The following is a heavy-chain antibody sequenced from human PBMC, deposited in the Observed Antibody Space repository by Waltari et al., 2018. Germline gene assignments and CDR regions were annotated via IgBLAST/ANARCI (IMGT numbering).Heavy chain of an antibody. Sequence: QVQLQQWGAGLLKPSETLSLTCAVFGGSFSAYHWSWIRQSPGKGLEWIGEINHSGRAIYNPSLKSRVTISLDTSKRQVPLRLSSVTAADTAVYCCARGTGGSSTYYFAGMDVWGQGTTVTVSS. V-gene: IGHV4-34*01. D-gene: IGHD3-22*01. CDR2: INHSGRA. CDR1: GGSFSAYH. J-gene: IGHJ6*02. CDR3: ARGTGGSSTYYFAGMDV.